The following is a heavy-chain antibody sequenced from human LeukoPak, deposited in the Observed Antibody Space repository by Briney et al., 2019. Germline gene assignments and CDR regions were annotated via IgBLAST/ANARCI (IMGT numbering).Heavy chain of an antibody. CDR1: GFSLSTSGVG. CDR2: IYWPDDT. CDR3: AHRGYDSSGYLVPPLDY. J-gene: IGHJ4*02. Sequence: CGPTLVQPTQTLTQTCTFSGFSLSTSGVGVGWIRHPPGKALEWLALIYWPDDTRYSPSLKSRLTITKGTSKNQVVLTMTNMDPVDTATYYCAHRGYDSSGYLVPPLDYCGQGTLVTVPS. D-gene: IGHD3-22*01. V-gene: IGHV2-5*01.